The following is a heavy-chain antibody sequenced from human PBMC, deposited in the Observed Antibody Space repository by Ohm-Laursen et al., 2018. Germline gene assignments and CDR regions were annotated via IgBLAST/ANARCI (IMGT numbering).Heavy chain of an antibody. V-gene: IGHV1-24*01. CDR3: ASRTVTFYCYGMDV. D-gene: IGHD4-17*01. J-gene: IGHJ6*02. CDR1: GYTLTELS. CDR2: FDPEDGET. Sequence: GSSVKVSCKVSGYTLTELSMHWVRQAPGKGLEWMGGFDPEDGETIYAQKFQGRVTMTEDTSTDTAYMGLSSLRSEDTAVYYCASRTVTFYCYGMDVWGQGTTVTVSS.